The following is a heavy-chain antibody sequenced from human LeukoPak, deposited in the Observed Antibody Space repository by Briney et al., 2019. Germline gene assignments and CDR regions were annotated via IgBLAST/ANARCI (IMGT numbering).Heavy chain of an antibody. CDR2: IRYDGSNK. V-gene: IGHV3-30*02. J-gene: IGHJ5*02. D-gene: IGHD3-22*01. CDR1: GFTSSSYA. CDR3: ARDLGQYYDTSDNWFDP. Sequence: HPGGSLRLSCAASGFTSSSYAMSWVRQAPGKGLEWVAFIRYDGSNKYYADSVKGRFTIARDNAKNTLNLQMNSLRAEDTAVYYCARDLGQYYDTSDNWFDPWGQGTLVTVSS.